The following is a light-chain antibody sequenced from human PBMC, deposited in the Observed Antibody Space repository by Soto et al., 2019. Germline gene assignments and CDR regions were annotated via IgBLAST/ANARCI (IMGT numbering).Light chain of an antibody. CDR1: SSDVGGYNY. CDR3: SSYTSSSTLSTYV. J-gene: IGLJ1*01. Sequence: QSVLTQPASGTGSPGQSSTISCTRTSSDVGGYNYVSWYQHHPGKAPKLMIYDVSNRPSGVSNRFSGSKSGNTASLIISGLQAEDEADYYCSSYTSSSTLSTYVFGTGTKVTVL. V-gene: IGLV2-14*03. CDR2: DVS.